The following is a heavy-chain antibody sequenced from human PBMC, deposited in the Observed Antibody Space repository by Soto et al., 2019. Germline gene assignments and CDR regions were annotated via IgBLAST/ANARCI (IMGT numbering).Heavy chain of an antibody. J-gene: IGHJ6*02. D-gene: IGHD4-17*01. CDR2: IIPIFGTA. V-gene: IGHV1-69*13. CDR1: GGTFSSYA. CDR3: ARDSLTTVVTPHVVYYGMDV. Sequence: SVKVSCKASGGTFSSYAISWVRQAPGQRLEWMGGIIPIFGTANYAQKFQGRVTITADESTSTAYMELSSLRSEDTAVYYCARDSLTTVVTPHVVYYGMDVWGQGTTVTVSS.